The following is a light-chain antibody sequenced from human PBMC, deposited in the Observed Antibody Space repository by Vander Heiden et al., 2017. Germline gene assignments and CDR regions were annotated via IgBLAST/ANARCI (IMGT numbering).Light chain of an antibody. CDR2: DVP. J-gene: IGLJ2*01. CDR3: CSYAGTSTPVV. Sequence: QSALTQPRSVSGSPGQSVTISCTGTSSAVCDYIPVSWYQPPPGKAPKLMIFDVPGRPSGVPDRCSGSNSGNTASLTISGLQADDEADYYCCSYAGTSTPVVFGGGTKLTVL. CDR1: SSAVCDYIP. V-gene: IGLV2-11*01.